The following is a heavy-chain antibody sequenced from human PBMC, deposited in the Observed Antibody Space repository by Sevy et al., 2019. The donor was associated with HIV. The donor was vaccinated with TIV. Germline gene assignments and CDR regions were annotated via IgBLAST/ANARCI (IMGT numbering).Heavy chain of an antibody. CDR3: TRWREVGASVDY. CDR1: GYSINSGYY. D-gene: IGHD1-26*01. J-gene: IGHJ4*02. Sequence: SETLSLSCTVSGYSINSGYYWGWVWQPPGKGPEWIVSVSRSGTTHYNPSLKSRVTVSADTSKNQFSLKLSSVTAADTAVYYCTRWREVGASVDYWGQGILVTVSS. CDR2: VSRSGTT. V-gene: IGHV4-38-2*02.